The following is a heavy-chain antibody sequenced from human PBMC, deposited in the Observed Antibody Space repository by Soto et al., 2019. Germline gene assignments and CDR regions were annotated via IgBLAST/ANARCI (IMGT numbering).Heavy chain of an antibody. V-gene: IGHV4-39*01. CDR3: ARQSITMVRGAIFETQYYFDY. J-gene: IGHJ4*02. Sequence: SETLSLTCTVSGCSISSSSYYWGWIRQPPGKGLEWIGSIYYSGSTYYNPSLKSRVTISVDTSKNQFSLKLSSVTAADTAVYYCARQSITMVRGAIFETQYYFDYWGQGTLVTVSS. CDR1: GCSISSSSYY. D-gene: IGHD3-10*01. CDR2: IYYSGST.